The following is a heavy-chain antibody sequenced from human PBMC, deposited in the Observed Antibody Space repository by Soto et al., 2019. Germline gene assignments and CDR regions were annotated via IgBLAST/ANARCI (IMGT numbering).Heavy chain of an antibody. CDR2: IIESGDRT. CDR3: AKDRGIIVKAGDAFDV. V-gene: IGHV3-23*01. D-gene: IGHD3-16*02. J-gene: IGHJ3*01. CDR1: GFTLRMSA. Sequence: GSLRSSCASRGFTLRMSAVNWVRQAPGNSLQWVSYIIESGDRTYYADSVKGRFTISRDRSKNTVSLQMDRLRAEDTAVYYCAKDRGIIVKAGDAFDVWGQGTKVSVSS.